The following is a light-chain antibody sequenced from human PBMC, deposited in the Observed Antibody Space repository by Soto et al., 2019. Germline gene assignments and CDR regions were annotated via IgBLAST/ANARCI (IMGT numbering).Light chain of an antibody. CDR3: QPYNNWPQT. J-gene: IGKJ1*01. Sequence: EIVMTQSPATLSVSPGERATLSCRASQSVSSNLAWYQQKPGQAPRLLIYGASTRATGIPARFSGSGSGTEFTLTISSLQSEDFAVYYCQPYNNWPQTFGQGTKVDI. CDR1: QSVSSN. CDR2: GAS. V-gene: IGKV3-15*01.